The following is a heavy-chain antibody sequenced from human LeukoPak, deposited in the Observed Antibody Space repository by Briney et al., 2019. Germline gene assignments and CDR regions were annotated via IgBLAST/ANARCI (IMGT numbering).Heavy chain of an antibody. CDR2: ISSSGSTI. J-gene: IGHJ6*03. CDR3: ARRQVGYSYGYSYYYMDV. Sequence: PGGSLRLSCAASGFTFRDYYMSWIRQAPGKGLEWVSYISSSGSTIYYADSVKGRFTISRDNAKNSLYLQMNSLRAEDTAVYYCARRQVGYSYGYSYYYMDVWGKGTTVTVSS. CDR1: GFTFRDYY. D-gene: IGHD5-18*01. V-gene: IGHV3-11*04.